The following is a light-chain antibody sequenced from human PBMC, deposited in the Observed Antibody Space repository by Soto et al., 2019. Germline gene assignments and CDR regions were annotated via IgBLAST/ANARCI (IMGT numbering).Light chain of an antibody. Sequence: EIVMTQSPATLSVSPGERATLSCRASQSISSNLAWYQHKPGQAPRLLIYGASTRATGIPARFSGSGSGTEFTLTISSLQSEDFAVYYCQQCNNWPRTFGQGTNVEIK. V-gene: IGKV3-15*01. CDR2: GAS. J-gene: IGKJ1*01. CDR1: QSISSN. CDR3: QQCNNWPRT.